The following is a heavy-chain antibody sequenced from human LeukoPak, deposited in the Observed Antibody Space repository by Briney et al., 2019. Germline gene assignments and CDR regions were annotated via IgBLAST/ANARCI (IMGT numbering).Heavy chain of an antibody. V-gene: IGHV4-59*01. J-gene: IGHJ4*02. CDR2: IYYSGST. D-gene: IGHD5-24*01. Sequence: SETLSLTCAVYGGSFSGYYWSWIRQPPGKGLEWIGYIYYSGSTNYNPSLKSRVTISVDTSKNQFSLKLSSVTAADTAVYYCARTPRDGYNLYYFDYWGQGTLVTVSS. CDR3: ARTPRDGYNLYYFDY. CDR1: GGSFSGYY.